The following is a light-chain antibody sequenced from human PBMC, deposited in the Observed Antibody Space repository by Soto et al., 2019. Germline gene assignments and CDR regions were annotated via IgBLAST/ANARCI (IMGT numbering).Light chain of an antibody. CDR1: QSISSY. V-gene: IGKV1-39*01. J-gene: IGKJ1*01. Sequence: DIQMTQSPSSLSASVGDRVTITCRASQSISSYLNWYEQKPGKAPKLLIDAASSLQSGVPSRFSGRGSGTDFTLTISSLQPEDFATYYCQQSYSTPETVGQGTKVEIK. CDR2: AAS. CDR3: QQSYSTPET.